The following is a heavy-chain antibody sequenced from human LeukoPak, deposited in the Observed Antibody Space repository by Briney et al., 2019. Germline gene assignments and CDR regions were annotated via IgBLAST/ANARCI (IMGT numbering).Heavy chain of an antibody. CDR2: IYYSGST. CDR1: GGSISSTSSY. J-gene: IGHJ2*01. V-gene: IGHV4-39*01. D-gene: IGHD2-15*01. Sequence: SETLSLTCTVSGGSISSTSSYWGWIRQPPGKGLEWIATIYYSGSTYYNASLKSRITIAVDTSKSQFSLKLSSVTAADTAVYYCARAVLVAARAVFWYFDLWGRGTLVTVSS. CDR3: ARAVLVAARAVFWYFDL.